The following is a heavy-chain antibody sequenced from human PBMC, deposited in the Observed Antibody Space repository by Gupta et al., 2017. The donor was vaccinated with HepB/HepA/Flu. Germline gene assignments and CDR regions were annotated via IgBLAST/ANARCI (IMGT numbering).Heavy chain of an antibody. CDR3: ANEHY. Sequence: EVQLVESGGGLVQPGGSLRLSCASSGFTFSSYWMTWGRQAPGKGLEWVATIRQDGSAGKYYVDSVKGRFTISRDNAENSLYLQMNSLRVEDTAIYYCANEHYWGQGTLGTVSS. J-gene: IGHJ4*02. CDR1: GFTFSSYW. V-gene: IGHV3-7*01. CDR2: IRQDGSAGK.